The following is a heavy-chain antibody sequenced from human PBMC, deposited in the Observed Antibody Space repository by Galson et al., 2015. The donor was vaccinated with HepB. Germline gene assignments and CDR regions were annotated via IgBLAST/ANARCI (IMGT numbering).Heavy chain of an antibody. V-gene: IGHV3-30*04. D-gene: IGHD4-23*01. CDR3: ARWVGGYYYGMDV. CDR2: ISYDGSNK. CDR1: GFTFSSYA. J-gene: IGHJ6*02. Sequence: SLRLSCAASGFTFSSYAMHWVRQAPGKGLEWVAVISYDGSNKYYADSVKGRFTISRDNSKNTLYLQMNSLRAEDTAVYYCARWVGGYYYGMDVWGQGTTVTVSS.